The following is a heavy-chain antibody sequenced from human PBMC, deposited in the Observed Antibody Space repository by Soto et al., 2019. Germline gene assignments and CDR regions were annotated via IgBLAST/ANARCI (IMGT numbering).Heavy chain of an antibody. J-gene: IGHJ6*02. CDR1: GFTFINSA. V-gene: IGHV1-58*01. D-gene: IGHD5-12*01. Sequence: SVKVSCKASGFTFINSAVQWVRQARGQRLEWIGWIVVGSGNTNYAQNLQDRLTITRDVSTSTAYMELSSLRSEDTAVYYCAKGMATITLGHYYYYGMDVWGQGTTVTVSS. CDR2: IVVGSGNT. CDR3: AKGMATITLGHYYYYGMDV.